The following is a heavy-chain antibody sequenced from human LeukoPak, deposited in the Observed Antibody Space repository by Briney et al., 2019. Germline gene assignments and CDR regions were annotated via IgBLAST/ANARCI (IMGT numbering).Heavy chain of an antibody. Sequence: SETLSLTCAVYGGSFSGYYWNWIRQPPGKGLEWIGEINHSGSTNYNPSLKSRVTISVDTSKNQFSLKLSSVTAADTAVYYCARGPPLVPPDYWGQGTLVTVSS. D-gene: IGHD6-13*01. CDR3: ARGPPLVPPDY. CDR2: INHSGST. CDR1: GGSFSGYY. J-gene: IGHJ4*02. V-gene: IGHV4-34*01.